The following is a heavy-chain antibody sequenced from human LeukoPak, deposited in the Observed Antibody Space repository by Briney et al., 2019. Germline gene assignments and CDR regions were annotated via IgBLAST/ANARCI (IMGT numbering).Heavy chain of an antibody. CDR3: ARVYYDSSGYYYFDY. CDR1: GFTFSSYS. Sequence: GGSLRLSCAASGFTFSSYSMNWVRQAPGKGLEWVSYISSSSSTIYYADSVKGRFTISRDNAKNSLYLQMSSLRAEDTAVYYCARVYYDSSGYYYFDYWGQGTLVTVSS. V-gene: IGHV3-48*01. CDR2: ISSSSSTI. J-gene: IGHJ4*02. D-gene: IGHD3-22*01.